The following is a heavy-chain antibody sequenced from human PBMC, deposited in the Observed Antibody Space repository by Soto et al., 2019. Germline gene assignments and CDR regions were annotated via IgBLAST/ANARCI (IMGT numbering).Heavy chain of an antibody. D-gene: IGHD6-19*01. J-gene: IGHJ5*02. CDR3: GRDSTRGSSRSSDWFDP. Sequence: PSETLSLTCAVSGYSISSGYYWGWIRQPPGKGLEWIGSSYHSGSTYYNPSLKSRVTISVDTSKNQFSLKLSSVTAADTAVYYCGRDSTRGSSRSSDWFDPWGPGTLVTVSS. CDR2: SYHSGST. V-gene: IGHV4-38-2*02. CDR1: GYSISSGYY.